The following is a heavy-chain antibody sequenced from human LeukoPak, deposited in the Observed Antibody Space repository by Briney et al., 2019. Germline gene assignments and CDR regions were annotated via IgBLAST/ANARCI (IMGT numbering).Heavy chain of an antibody. Sequence: QPGGSLRLSCEASGFTFSSYWMSWVRQAPGKGLEWVANIKQDGSETYYVDSVKGRFTISRDNAKNSLYLQMNSLRAEDMALYYCAMERRLDAFDIWGQGTMVTVSS. J-gene: IGHJ3*02. CDR2: IKQDGSET. V-gene: IGHV3-7*03. D-gene: IGHD1-26*01. CDR1: GFTFSSYW. CDR3: AMERRLDAFDI.